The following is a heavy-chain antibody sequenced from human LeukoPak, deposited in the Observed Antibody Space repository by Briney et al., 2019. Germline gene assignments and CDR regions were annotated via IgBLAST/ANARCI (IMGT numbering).Heavy chain of an antibody. CDR1: GGSISSYY. V-gene: IGHV4-4*07. D-gene: IGHD3-3*01. J-gene: IGHJ4*02. CDR3: ARDRGKSGYPDY. Sequence: SETLSLTCTVSGGSISSYYWSWIRQPAGKAPEWIGRIYSSGIINYNPYLKSRVTMSLDNSKNQLSLKLSYVTAADTAVYYCARDRGKSGYPDYWGQGTLVTVSS. CDR2: IYSSGII.